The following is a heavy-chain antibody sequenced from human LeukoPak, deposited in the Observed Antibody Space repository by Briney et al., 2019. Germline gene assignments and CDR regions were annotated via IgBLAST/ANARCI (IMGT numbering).Heavy chain of an antibody. J-gene: IGHJ4*02. CDR3: ARRAARDFDY. D-gene: IGHD6-6*01. V-gene: IGHV4-39*07. CDR1: GGSISSSSYY. Sequence: SETLSLTCTVSGGSISSSSYYWGWIRQPPGKGLEWIGSIYYSGSTYYNPSLKSRVTISVDTSKNQFSLKLSSVTAADTAVYYCARRAARDFDYWGQGTLVTVSS. CDR2: IYYSGST.